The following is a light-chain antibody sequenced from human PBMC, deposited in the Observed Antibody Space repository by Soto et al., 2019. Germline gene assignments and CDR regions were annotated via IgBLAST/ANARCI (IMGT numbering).Light chain of an antibody. CDR1: QRISTW. Sequence: DIQMTQSPSTLSASVGDRVTITCRASQRISTWLAWYQQKPGKAPKLLIYSASDLESGVPSRFSGSGFGTEFTLTITSLQPDDFATYYCQQYNSYSTFGPATFGKGPKGDIK. CDR3: QQYNSYSTFGPAT. J-gene: IGKJ1*01. V-gene: IGKV1-5*03. CDR2: SAS.